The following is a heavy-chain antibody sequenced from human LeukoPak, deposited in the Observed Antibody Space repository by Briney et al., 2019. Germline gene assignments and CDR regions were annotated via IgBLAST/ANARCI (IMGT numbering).Heavy chain of an antibody. CDR3: ARDHYYGSGSYPLY. V-gene: IGHV3-7*04. CDR2: IKQDGSEK. CDR1: GFTFSSYS. D-gene: IGHD3-10*01. J-gene: IGHJ4*02. Sequence: GGSLRLSCAASGFTFSSYSMSWVRQAPGKGLEWVANIKQDGSEKYYVDSVKGRFTISRDNTKNSLYLQMNSLRGEDTAVYYCARDHYYGSGSYPLYWGQGALVTVSS.